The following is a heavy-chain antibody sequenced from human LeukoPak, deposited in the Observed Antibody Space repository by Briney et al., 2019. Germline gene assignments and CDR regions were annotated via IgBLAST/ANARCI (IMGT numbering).Heavy chain of an antibody. J-gene: IGHJ2*01. D-gene: IGHD6-19*01. V-gene: IGHV4-61*02. CDR1: GGSISSGDVY. Sequence: SETLSLTCTVSGGSISSGDVYWTWIRQPAGKGLEWIGRIHTSGSPSYNPSLKSRVTISEDTSNNQFSLKLSSVTAADTAVYYCARQQQAVAGTWDFDLWGRGTLVTVSS. CDR3: ARQQQAVAGTWDFDL. CDR2: IHTSGSP.